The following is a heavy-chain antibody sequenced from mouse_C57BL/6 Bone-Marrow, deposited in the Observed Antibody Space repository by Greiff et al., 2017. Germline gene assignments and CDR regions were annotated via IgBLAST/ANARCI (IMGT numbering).Heavy chain of an antibody. CDR1: GFSFNTYA. CDR2: IRSKSNNYAT. V-gene: IGHV10-1*01. J-gene: IGHJ1*03. CDR3: VRQRGSLLPNGYFDV. Sequence: EVKLVESGGGLVQPKGSLKLSCAASGFSFNTYAMNWVRQAPGKGLEWVARIRSKSNNYATYYADSVKDRFTISRDDSESMLYLQMNNLKTEDTAMYYCVRQRGSLLPNGYFDVWGTGTTVTVSS. D-gene: IGHD2-1*01.